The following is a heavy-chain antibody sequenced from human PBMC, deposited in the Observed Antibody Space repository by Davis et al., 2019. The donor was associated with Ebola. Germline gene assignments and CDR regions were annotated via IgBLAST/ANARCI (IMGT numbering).Heavy chain of an antibody. D-gene: IGHD5-18*01. CDR3: ARELWIQPPDY. Sequence: ASVKVSCKASGYTFTSYAMHWVRQAPGQGLEWMGWISAYNGNTKYAPKLQGRVTMTTDTSTGTAYMELRSLRSDDTAVYYCARELWIQPPDYWGQGTLVTVSS. CDR1: GYTFTSYA. J-gene: IGHJ4*02. CDR2: ISAYNGNT. V-gene: IGHV1-18*01.